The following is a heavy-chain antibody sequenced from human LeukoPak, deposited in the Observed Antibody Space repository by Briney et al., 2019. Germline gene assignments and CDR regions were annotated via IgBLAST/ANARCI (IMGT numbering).Heavy chain of an antibody. V-gene: IGHV1-2*02. CDR1: GYTFTDYY. D-gene: IGHD3-10*01. Sequence: GASVKVSCKASGYTFTDYYFHWVRQAPGQGLEWMAWINPNSGGTTYARQFQGRVSLTRDTSISTAYMELDRLTSDDTAVYYCARSPFGSGDAFDIWGQGTMVTVYS. CDR2: INPNSGGT. J-gene: IGHJ3*02. CDR3: ARSPFGSGDAFDI.